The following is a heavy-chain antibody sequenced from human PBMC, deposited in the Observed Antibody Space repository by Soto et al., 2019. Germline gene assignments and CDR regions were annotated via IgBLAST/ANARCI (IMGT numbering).Heavy chain of an antibody. Sequence: QLQLQESGPGLVKPSETLSLTCTVSGGSISSSTYYWGWIRQSPGKGLEWIGSIFYSGSTYFNPSFKSRATISVDTSNFHCSLNLSSVTVADTAIYDCARLSYYQLSWGQGTLVTVAS. V-gene: IGHV4-39*01. D-gene: IGHD3-22*01. CDR1: GGSISSSTYY. CDR3: ARLSYYQLS. J-gene: IGHJ4*02. CDR2: IFYSGST.